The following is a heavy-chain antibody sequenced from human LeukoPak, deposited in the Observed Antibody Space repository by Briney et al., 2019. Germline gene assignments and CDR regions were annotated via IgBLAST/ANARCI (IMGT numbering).Heavy chain of an antibody. Sequence: XWIXEIXXXXXTNYNPSLKSRVTISVDTSKNQFSLKLSSVTAADTAVYYCARDGPLDSSGYYRTYYYYYGMDVWGQGTTVTVSS. CDR3: ARDGPLDSSGYYRTYYYYYGMDV. V-gene: IGHV4-34*01. J-gene: IGHJ6*02. D-gene: IGHD3-22*01. CDR2: IXXXXXT.